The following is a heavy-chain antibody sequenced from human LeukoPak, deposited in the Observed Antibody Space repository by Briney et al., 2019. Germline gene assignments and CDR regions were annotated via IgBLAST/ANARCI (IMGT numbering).Heavy chain of an antibody. CDR3: TRAPPMTMVRGVIIGGNWFDP. V-gene: IGHV3-74*01. J-gene: IGHJ5*02. D-gene: IGHD3-10*01. CDR1: GFTFSSYW. CDR2: INNDGTNA. Sequence: GSLRLSCAASGFTFSSYWMHWVRQGPGKGLVWVSRINNDGTNAVFADSVKGRFTISRDNAKNTLYLQMNTLRVEDTAVYYCTRAPPMTMVRGVIIGGNWFDPWGQGTLVTVSS.